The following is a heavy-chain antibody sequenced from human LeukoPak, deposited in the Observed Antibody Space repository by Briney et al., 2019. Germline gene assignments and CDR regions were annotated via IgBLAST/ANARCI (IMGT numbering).Heavy chain of an antibody. D-gene: IGHD3-9*01. Sequence: QPGGSLRLSCAASGFTFSSYAMSWVRQAPGKGLEWVSAISGSGGSTYYADSVKGRFTISRDNSKNTLYLQMNSLRADDTAVYYCAKGPRLYDILTGPFDYWGQGTLVTVSS. CDR2: ISGSGGST. J-gene: IGHJ4*02. CDR1: GFTFSSYA. CDR3: AKGPRLYDILTGPFDY. V-gene: IGHV3-23*01.